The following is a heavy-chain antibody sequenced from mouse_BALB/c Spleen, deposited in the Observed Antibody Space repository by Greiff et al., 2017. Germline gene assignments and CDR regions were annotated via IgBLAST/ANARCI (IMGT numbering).Heavy chain of an antibody. CDR2: IWAGGST. CDR3: ARDLDYRYPFDY. J-gene: IGHJ2*01. Sequence: QVQLQQSGPGLVAPSQSLSITCTVSGFSLTSYGVHWVRQPPGKGLEWLGVIWAGGSTNYNSALMSRPSISKDNAKSQVFLTLNSLQTDDTAMYSCARDLDYRYPFDYWGQGTTLTVSS. D-gene: IGHD2-14*01. V-gene: IGHV2-9*02. CDR1: GFSLTSYG.